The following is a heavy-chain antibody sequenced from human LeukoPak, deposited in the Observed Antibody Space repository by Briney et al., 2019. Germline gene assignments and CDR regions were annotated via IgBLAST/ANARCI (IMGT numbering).Heavy chain of an antibody. Sequence: SETLSLTCTVSGGSISSGSYYWSWIRQPAGKGLEWIGRIYTSGSTNYNPSLKSRITMSVDTSKNQFSLKLSSVTAADTAVYYCASLVRGSPLGFDYWGQGTLVTVSS. V-gene: IGHV4-61*02. D-gene: IGHD3-10*01. CDR2: IYTSGST. J-gene: IGHJ4*02. CDR3: ASLVRGSPLGFDY. CDR1: GGSISSGSYY.